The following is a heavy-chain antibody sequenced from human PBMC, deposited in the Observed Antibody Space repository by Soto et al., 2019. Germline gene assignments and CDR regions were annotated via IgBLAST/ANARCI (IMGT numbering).Heavy chain of an antibody. CDR2: ISGSGDST. CDR3: FVERRGGMDV. V-gene: IGHV3-23*01. J-gene: IGHJ6*02. CDR1: GFTFTSYA. D-gene: IGHD3-10*01. Sequence: EVQLLESGGGLVQPGGSLRLSCAASGFTFTSYAMNSVRQAPGKGLEWVSEISGSGDSTSYAESVKGRFTISRDNSKNTLYLQMNSLTTEDTAVYYCFVERRGGMDVWGQGTSVTVSS.